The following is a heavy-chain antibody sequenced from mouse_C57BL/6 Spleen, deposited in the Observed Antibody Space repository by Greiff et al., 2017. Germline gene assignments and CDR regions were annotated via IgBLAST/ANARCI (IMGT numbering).Heavy chain of an antibody. Sequence: QVQLQQPGAELVRPGSSVKLSCKASGYTFTSYWMHWVKQRPIQGLEWIGNIDPSDSETHYNQKFKDKATLTVDKSSSTAYMQLSSLTSEDSAVYYCARETSITTVVATKAWFAYWGQGTLVTVSA. D-gene: IGHD1-1*01. CDR2: IDPSDSET. CDR3: ARETSITTVVATKAWFAY. V-gene: IGHV1-52*01. CDR1: GYTFTSYW. J-gene: IGHJ3*01.